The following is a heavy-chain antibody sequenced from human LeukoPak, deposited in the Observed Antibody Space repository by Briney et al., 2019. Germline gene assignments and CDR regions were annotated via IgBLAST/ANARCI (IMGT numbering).Heavy chain of an antibody. D-gene: IGHD2-2*01. CDR1: GYTFTAYY. Sequence: ASVKVSCKASGYTFTAYYIHWVRQAPGQGLEWMGWINPNSGGTNYAQKFQGRVTLTRDTSITTAYMELNRLRSDDTAVYYRAKARGLYCSSTSCYDCDVWGKGTTVTVSS. J-gene: IGHJ6*04. CDR2: INPNSGGT. V-gene: IGHV1-2*02. CDR3: AKARGLYCSSTSCYDCDV.